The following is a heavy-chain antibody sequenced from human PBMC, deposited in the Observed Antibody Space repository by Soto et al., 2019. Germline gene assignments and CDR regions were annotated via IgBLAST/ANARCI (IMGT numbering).Heavy chain of an antibody. Sequence: PSETLSLTCSVSGASLTSGLYFWVWIRQTPGKGLEWIGSISYSGSTYYNPSLKSRVTISVDTSKNQFSLKLSSVTAADTAVYYCAREEGSHSDGYNHKFDYWGQGTLVTVSS. CDR3: AREEGSHSDGYNHKFDY. V-gene: IGHV4-39*02. CDR2: ISYSGST. J-gene: IGHJ4*02. D-gene: IGHD5-12*01. CDR1: GASLTSGLYF.